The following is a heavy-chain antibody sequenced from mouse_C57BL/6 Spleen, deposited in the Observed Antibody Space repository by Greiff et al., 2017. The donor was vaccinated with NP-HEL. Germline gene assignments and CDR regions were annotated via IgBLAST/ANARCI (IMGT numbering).Heavy chain of an antibody. CDR2: IRNKANGYTT. CDR1: GFTFTDYY. V-gene: IGHV7-3*01. J-gene: IGHJ3*01. Sequence: EVQLVESGGGLVQPGGSLSLSCAASGFTFTDYYMSWVRQPPGKALEWLGFIRNKANGYTTEYSASVKGRFTISRDNSQSILYLQMNALRAEDSATYYCARYGGSSYPWFAYWGQGTLVTVSA. D-gene: IGHD1-1*01. CDR3: ARYGGSSYPWFAY.